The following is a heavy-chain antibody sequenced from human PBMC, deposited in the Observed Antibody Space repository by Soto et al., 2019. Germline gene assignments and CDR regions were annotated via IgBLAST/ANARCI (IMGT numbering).Heavy chain of an antibody. J-gene: IGHJ4*02. CDR2: INHSGST. CDR3: ASDKITGLFDY. Sequence: QVQLQQWGAGLLKPSETLSLTCAVYGGSFSGYYWTWIRQPPGTGLEWIGEINHSGSTNYNPSLKCRVTISVDTSPNQFSLKLTSVTAADTAVYYCASDKITGLFDYWGQGTLVTVSS. D-gene: IGHD2-8*02. V-gene: IGHV4-34*01. CDR1: GGSFSGYY.